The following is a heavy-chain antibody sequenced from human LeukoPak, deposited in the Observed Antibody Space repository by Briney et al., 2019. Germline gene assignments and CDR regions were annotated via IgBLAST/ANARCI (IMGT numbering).Heavy chain of an antibody. CDR1: GFPFSSYA. Sequence: GGSLRLSCAASGFPFSSYAMSWVRPAPGKGLEWVSAISGSGGSTYYADSVKGRFTISRDNSKNTLYLQMNSLRAEDTAVYYCAKLWHYYDSSVSYWGQGALVTVSS. CDR3: AKLWHYYDSSVSY. J-gene: IGHJ4*02. CDR2: ISGSGGST. D-gene: IGHD3-22*01. V-gene: IGHV3-23*01.